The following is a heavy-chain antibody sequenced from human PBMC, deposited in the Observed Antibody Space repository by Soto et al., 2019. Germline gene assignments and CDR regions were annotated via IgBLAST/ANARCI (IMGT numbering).Heavy chain of an antibody. Sequence: QVQLQESGPGLVKSSETLSLTCTVSGGSISNYYWSWIRQPPGKGLEWIGYIHSSGSTDYNPSLKSRVTIPVATCKTQSSLKLNSVTPADADVSSCARHRGFRYFDLWGRGTLVTVSS. J-gene: IGHJ2*01. CDR2: IHSSGST. CDR3: ARHRGFRYFDL. CDR1: GGSISNYY. V-gene: IGHV4-59*01. D-gene: IGHD1-26*01.